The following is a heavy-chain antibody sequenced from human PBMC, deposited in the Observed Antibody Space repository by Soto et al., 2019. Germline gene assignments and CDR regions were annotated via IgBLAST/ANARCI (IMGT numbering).Heavy chain of an antibody. CDR2: INHSGST. D-gene: IGHD3-10*01. CDR3: ARTFSPPRTSVFGELVPYYGMDV. CDR1: GGSFSGYY. J-gene: IGHJ6*02. V-gene: IGHV4-34*01. Sequence: PSETLSLTCAVYGGSFSGYYWSWIRQPPGKGLEWIGEINHSGSTNYNPSLKSRVTISVDTSKNQFSLKLSSVTAADTAVYYCARTFSPPRTSVFGELVPYYGMDVWGQGTTVTVSS.